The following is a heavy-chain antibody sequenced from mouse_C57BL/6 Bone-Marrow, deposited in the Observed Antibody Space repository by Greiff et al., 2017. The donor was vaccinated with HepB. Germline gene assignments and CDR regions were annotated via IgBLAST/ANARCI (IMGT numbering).Heavy chain of an antibody. D-gene: IGHD1-1*01. J-gene: IGHJ3*01. V-gene: IGHV1-15*01. CDR3: TRDPITTVVARGFAY. CDR2: IDPETGGT. CDR1: GYTFTDYE. Sequence: VQVVESGAELVRPGASVTLSCKASGYTFTDYEMHWVKQTPVHGLEWIGAIDPETGGTAYNQKFKGKAILTADKSSSTAYMELRSLTSEDSAVYYCTRDPITTVVARGFAYWGQGTLVTVSA.